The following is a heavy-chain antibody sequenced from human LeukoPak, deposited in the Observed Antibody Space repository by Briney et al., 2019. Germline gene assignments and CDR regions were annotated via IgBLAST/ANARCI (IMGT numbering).Heavy chain of an antibody. CDR2: ISYDGSNK. J-gene: IGHJ4*02. D-gene: IGHD5-12*01. CDR3: ARASQFSVATTFFDY. Sequence: PGRSLRLSCAASGFTFSSYAMHWVRQAPGKGLEWVAVISYDGSNKYYADSVKGRFTISRDNSKNTLYLQMNSLRAEDTAVYYCARASQFSVATTFFDYWGQGTLVTVSS. CDR1: GFTFSSYA. V-gene: IGHV3-30*14.